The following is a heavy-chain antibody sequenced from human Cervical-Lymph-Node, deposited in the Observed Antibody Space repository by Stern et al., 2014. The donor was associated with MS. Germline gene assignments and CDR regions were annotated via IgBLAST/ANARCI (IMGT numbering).Heavy chain of an antibody. CDR1: GYIFNDYY. D-gene: IGHD6-19*01. CDR2: ITPNSGGT. Sequence: QVQLVESGAEVKPSGASVRVSCKASGYIFNDYYIHWVRQAPGQGLEWMGRITPNSGGTLYAQNVQGRVTMTRDTFTNTVDMEMSRLTSDDTATYFCAKDRGSGVDDHTNFYFDYWGQGTLVIVSS. CDR3: AKDRGSGVDDHTNFYFDY. V-gene: IGHV1/OR15-1*04. J-gene: IGHJ4*02.